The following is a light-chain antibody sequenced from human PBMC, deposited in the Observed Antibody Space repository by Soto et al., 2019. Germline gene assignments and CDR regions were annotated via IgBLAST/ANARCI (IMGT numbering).Light chain of an antibody. J-gene: IGKJ5*01. V-gene: IGKV3-15*01. CDR1: QGIGDT. CDR3: QQYNTWRSIT. Sequence: VMTQTPGTLSVSPGEGATLSCRASQGIGDTLAWYQQKPGQAPRLLIYDTSTRATGIPARFSGSGFGTEFTLTIASQQSEDFAVYHCQQYNTWRSITFGQGTRLEI. CDR2: DTS.